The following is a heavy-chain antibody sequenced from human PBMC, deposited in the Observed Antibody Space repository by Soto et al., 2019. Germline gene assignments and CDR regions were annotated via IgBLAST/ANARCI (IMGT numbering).Heavy chain of an antibody. J-gene: IGHJ5*02. Sequence: QVQLVQSGDEVKKPGASVKVSCKASGYTFTSSDINWVRQATGQGLEWMGWMSPNSGNTGYAQKFQGRVTMTRNTSISTAYMELSSLRSEDTAVYYCARGSSSHNWFDPWGQGTLVTVSS. CDR3: ARGSSSHNWFDP. CDR2: MSPNSGNT. V-gene: IGHV1-8*01. CDR1: GYTFTSSD. D-gene: IGHD6-13*01.